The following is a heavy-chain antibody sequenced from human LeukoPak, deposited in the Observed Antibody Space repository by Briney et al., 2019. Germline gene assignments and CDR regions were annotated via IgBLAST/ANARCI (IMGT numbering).Heavy chain of an antibody. CDR3: ARVVRWPTAFGY. CDR2: ISSSGTTI. V-gene: IGHV3-11*01. CDR1: GFTFSYYY. J-gene: IGHJ4*02. Sequence: GGSLRLSCAASGFTFSYYYMTWIRQAPGKGLECVSYISSSGTTISYADSVKGRFTISRDNGKNSLFLQMNTLRAEDTALYYCARVVRWPTAFGYWGQGTLVTVSS. D-gene: IGHD1-14*01.